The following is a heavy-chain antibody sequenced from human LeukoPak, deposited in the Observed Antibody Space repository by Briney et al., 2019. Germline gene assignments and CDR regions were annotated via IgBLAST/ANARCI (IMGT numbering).Heavy chain of an antibody. V-gene: IGHV3-11*01. CDR3: ARWWRELGSAFDI. J-gene: IGHJ3*02. CDR1: GFTFSDYY. D-gene: IGHD1-26*01. CDR2: ISSSGSTK. Sequence: GGSLRLSCAASGFTFSDYYMSWIRQAPGKGLEWVSYISSSGSTKYYAASVKGRFTISRNNAKNSLYLLMNSLRAEDTAEYYCARWWRELGSAFDIWGQGTMVTVSP.